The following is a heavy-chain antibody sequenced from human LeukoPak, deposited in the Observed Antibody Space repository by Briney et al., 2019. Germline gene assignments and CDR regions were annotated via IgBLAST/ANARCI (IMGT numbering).Heavy chain of an antibody. CDR2: IIPIFGTA. V-gene: IGHV1-69*06. CDR3: ARGIVAVTAISYYYMDV. CDR1: GCTFSSYA. Sequence: ASVKVSCKASGCTFSSYAISWVRQAPGQGLEWVGGIIPIFGTANYAQKFQGRVTITADKSTSTAYMELSSLRSEDTAVYYCARGIVAVTAISYYYMDVWGKGTTVTVSS. J-gene: IGHJ6*03. D-gene: IGHD2-21*02.